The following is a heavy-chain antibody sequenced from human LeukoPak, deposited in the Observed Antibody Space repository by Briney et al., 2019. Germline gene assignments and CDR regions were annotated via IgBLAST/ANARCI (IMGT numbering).Heavy chain of an antibody. D-gene: IGHD1-26*01. CDR1: GYTFTSYY. CDR2: INPSGGST. V-gene: IGHV1-46*01. Sequence: ASVKVSCKASGYTFTSYYMHWVRQAPGQGLEWMGIINPSGGSTSYAQKFQGRVTMTRDTSTSTVYMELSSLRSEDTAVYYCARDRGVGATLGDFDYWGPRTLVTVSS. J-gene: IGHJ4*02. CDR3: ARDRGVGATLGDFDY.